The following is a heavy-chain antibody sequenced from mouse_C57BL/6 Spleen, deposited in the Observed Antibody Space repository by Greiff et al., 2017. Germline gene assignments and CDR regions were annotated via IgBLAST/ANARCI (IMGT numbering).Heavy chain of an antibody. CDR2: IWSDGST. J-gene: IGHJ3*01. V-gene: IGHV2-6*03. Sequence: VQLQQSGPGLVAPSQSLSITCTVSGFSLTSYGVHWVRQPPGQGLEWLVVIWSDGSTTSNSALKSRLSINKENSKSQMFIKMNRSQTKDTAMYYCDRDGGGCYGSSCGKAWFADWGQGTMVTVSA. D-gene: IGHD1-1*01. CDR1: GFSLTSYG. CDR3: DRDGGGCYGSSCGKAWFAD.